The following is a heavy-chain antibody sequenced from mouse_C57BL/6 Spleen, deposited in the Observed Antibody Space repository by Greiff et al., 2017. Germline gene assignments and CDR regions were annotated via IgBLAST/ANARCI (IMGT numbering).Heavy chain of an antibody. Sequence: EVQLQQSGPELVKPGASVKMSCKASGYTFTDYNMHWVKQSHGKSLEWIGYINPNNGGTSYNQKFKGKATLTVNKSSSTAYMELRSLTSEDSAVYYCARDGYYGPPSGAMDYWGQGTSVTVSS. D-gene: IGHD1-1*02. CDR2: INPNNGGT. V-gene: IGHV1-22*01. CDR3: ARDGYYGPPSGAMDY. J-gene: IGHJ4*01. CDR1: GYTFTDYN.